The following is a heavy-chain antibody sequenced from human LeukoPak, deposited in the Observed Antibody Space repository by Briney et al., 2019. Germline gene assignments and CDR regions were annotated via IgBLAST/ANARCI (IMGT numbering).Heavy chain of an antibody. Sequence: GGSLRLSCAASGFTFSSYGMHWVRQAPGKGLEWVAFIRYDGSNKYYADSVKGRFTISRDNSKNTLYLQMNSLRAEDTAVYYCAREPDYDFWSGLNWFDPWGQGTLVTVSS. CDR3: AREPDYDFWSGLNWFDP. V-gene: IGHV3-30*02. J-gene: IGHJ5*02. CDR2: IRYDGSNK. CDR1: GFTFSSYG. D-gene: IGHD3-3*01.